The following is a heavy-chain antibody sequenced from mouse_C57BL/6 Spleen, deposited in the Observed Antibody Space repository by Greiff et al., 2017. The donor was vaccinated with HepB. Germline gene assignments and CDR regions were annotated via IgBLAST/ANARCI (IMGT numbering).Heavy chain of an antibody. V-gene: IGHV1-50*01. D-gene: IGHD2-4*01. CDR3: ARPHYYDYDVYFDY. J-gene: IGHJ2*01. CDR2: IDPSDSYT. Sequence: VQLQQPGAELVKPGASVKLSCKASGYTFTSYWMQWVKQRPGQGLEWIGEIDPSDSYTNYNQKFKGKATLTVDTSSSTAYMQLSSLTSEYSAVYFCARPHYYDYDVYFDYWGQGTTLTVSS. CDR1: GYTFTSYW.